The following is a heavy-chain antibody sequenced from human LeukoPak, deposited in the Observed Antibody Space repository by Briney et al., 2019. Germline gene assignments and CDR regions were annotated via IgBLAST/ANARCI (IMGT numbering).Heavy chain of an antibody. J-gene: IGHJ4*02. V-gene: IGHV1-69*13. CDR2: IIPVFGTA. D-gene: IGHD3-10*01. CDR3: ARDSEGSLTMVRGVTQFGCGY. Sequence: ASVKVSCKASGGTFSSYAISWVRQAPGQGLEWMGGIIPVFGTANYAQKFQGRVTITADESTSTAYMELSSLRSEDTAVYYCARDSEGSLTMVRGVTQFGCGYWGQGTLVTVSS. CDR1: GGTFSSYA.